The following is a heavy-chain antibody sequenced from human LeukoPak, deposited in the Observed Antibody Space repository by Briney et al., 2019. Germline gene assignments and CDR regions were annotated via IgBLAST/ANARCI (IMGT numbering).Heavy chain of an antibody. CDR1: GDSVSSNSAA. J-gene: IGHJ5*02. CDR3: ARSSADFWSGPRWFDP. D-gene: IGHD3-3*01. V-gene: IGHV6-1*01. Sequence: SQTLSLTCAISGDSVSSNSAAWNWIRQSPSRGLEWLGRTYYRSKWYNDYAVSVKSRITINPDTSKNQFSLQLNSVTPEDTAVYYCARSSADFWSGPRWFDPWGQGTLVTVSS. CDR2: TYYRSKWYN.